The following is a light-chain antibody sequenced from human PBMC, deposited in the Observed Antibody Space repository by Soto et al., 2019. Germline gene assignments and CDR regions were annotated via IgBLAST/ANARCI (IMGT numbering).Light chain of an antibody. V-gene: IGKV1-16*02. J-gene: IGKJ5*01. CDR3: QQYNSYPNT. Sequence: IQMTQSPSSLSASVGDRVTITCSASPGISNSLAWFQQKPGKAPKSLIYAASILQSGVPSKFSGSGSGTDFTLTISSLQTADFATYDGQQYNSYPNTCGQGTRLEIK. CDR2: AAS. CDR1: PGISNS.